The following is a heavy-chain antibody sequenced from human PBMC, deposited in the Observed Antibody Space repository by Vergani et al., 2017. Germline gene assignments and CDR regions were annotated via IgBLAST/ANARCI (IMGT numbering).Heavy chain of an antibody. CDR3: ARGASYFDSGGYADT. D-gene: IGHD3-22*01. CDR2: MIPTFDSK. V-gene: IGHV1-69*13. J-gene: IGHJ5*02. CDR1: GDTFSNYA. Sequence: QVQLLQSGAAVRKPGSSVTVSCKASGDTFSNYAITWVRQAPGQGLQWMGRMIPTFDSKNYALRFQGRVTLTADASASTANMELTSLTSEDTAVYFCARGASYFDSGGYADTWGQGTLVTVS.